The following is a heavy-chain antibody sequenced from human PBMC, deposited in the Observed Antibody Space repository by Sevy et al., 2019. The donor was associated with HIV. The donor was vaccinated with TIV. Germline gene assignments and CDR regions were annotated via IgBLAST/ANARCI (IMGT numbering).Heavy chain of an antibody. CDR3: ARGLIARVFYIGGYYFDS. J-gene: IGHJ4*02. Sequence: ASVKVSCKTSGYPFFEYDITWVRQAPGQGLEWMGWITHSGDTDYAQKFQDRVTMTTDTSTSTAYMELRSLSSDDTAVYYCARGLIARVFYIGGYYFDSWGQGVLVTVSS. CDR2: ITHSGDT. D-gene: IGHD2-15*01. V-gene: IGHV1-18*01. CDR1: GYPFFEYD.